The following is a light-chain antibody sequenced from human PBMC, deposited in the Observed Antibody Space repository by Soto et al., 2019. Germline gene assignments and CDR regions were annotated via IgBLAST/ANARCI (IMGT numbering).Light chain of an antibody. Sequence: DIVMTQSPLSLPVTLGEPASISCRSSQSLLYYNGYNYLDWYLQKPGQSPQLLIYLGSNRASGVPDRFSGSGSGTDFTLKISRVEAEDVGVYYCMQALQMRTFGQGTKVDIK. V-gene: IGKV2-28*01. CDR3: MQALQMRT. CDR2: LGS. CDR1: QSLLYYNGYNY. J-gene: IGKJ1*01.